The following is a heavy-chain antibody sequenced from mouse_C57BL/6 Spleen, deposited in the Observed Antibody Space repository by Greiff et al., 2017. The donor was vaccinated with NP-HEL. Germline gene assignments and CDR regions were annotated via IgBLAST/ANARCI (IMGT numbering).Heavy chain of an antibody. D-gene: IGHD1-1*01. J-gene: IGHJ4*01. Sequence: QVQLQQPGAELVKPGASVKLSCKASGYTFTSYWITWVKQRPGQGLEWIGDIYPGSGGTNYNEKFKSKATLTVDKSSSTAYMQLSSLTSEDSAVYYCARRVDYGYAMDYWGQGTSVTVSS. V-gene: IGHV1-55*01. CDR2: IYPGSGGT. CDR1: GYTFTSYW. CDR3: ARRVDYGYAMDY.